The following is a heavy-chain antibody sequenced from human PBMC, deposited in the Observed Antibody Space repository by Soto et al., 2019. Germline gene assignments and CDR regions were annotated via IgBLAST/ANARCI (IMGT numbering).Heavy chain of an antibody. Sequence: QVQLMESGGGVVRPGGSLRLSYATSGFTFRTYSMHWFRQTPDKGLEWVAVISSDGRVTFYADSVRGRFTISRDSAKNPLYLQMNSLRAEDTAVYYCATSSDTGYIFDFWGQGTLVTVSS. D-gene: IGHD3-9*01. CDR2: ISSDGRVT. V-gene: IGHV3-30*04. CDR1: GFTFRTYS. CDR3: ATSSDTGYIFDF. J-gene: IGHJ4*02.